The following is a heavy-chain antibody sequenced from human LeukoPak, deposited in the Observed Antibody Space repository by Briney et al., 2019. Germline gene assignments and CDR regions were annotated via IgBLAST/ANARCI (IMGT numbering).Heavy chain of an antibody. J-gene: IGHJ4*02. V-gene: IGHV1-69*13. CDR3: ARGVVVSATEPLFDY. Sequence: ASVTVSFTASVGTVTIYAISWVRQAPGPGLEWMGGILPIFGTANYAHTSQGRVTTTADDTTSTAYMELSSLRSEDTAVYYGARGVVVSATEPLFDYGGQGSLVTVS. CDR2: ILPIFGTA. D-gene: IGHD2-21*02. CDR1: VGTVTIYA.